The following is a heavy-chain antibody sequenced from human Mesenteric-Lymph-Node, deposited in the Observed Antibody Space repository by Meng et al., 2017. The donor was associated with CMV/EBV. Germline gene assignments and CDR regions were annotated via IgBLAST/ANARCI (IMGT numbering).Heavy chain of an antibody. D-gene: IGHD6-13*01. CDR3: ARDLTIAAALGWFDP. V-gene: IGHV3-30-3*01. Sequence: GESLKISCAASGFTFSSYAMHWVRQAPGTGLEWVAVISYDGSNKYYADSVKGRFTISRDNSKNTLYLQMNSLRAEDTAVYYCARDLTIAAALGWFDPWGQGTLVTVSS. CDR1: GFTFSSYA. J-gene: IGHJ5*02. CDR2: ISYDGSNK.